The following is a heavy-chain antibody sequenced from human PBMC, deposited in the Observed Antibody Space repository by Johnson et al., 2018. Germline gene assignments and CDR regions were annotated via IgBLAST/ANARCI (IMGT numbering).Heavy chain of an antibody. V-gene: IGHV3-15*07. CDR1: AFSFSGAG. J-gene: IGHJ3*01. CDR2: IKSKTDGGAA. Sequence: EVQLLETGGGLVQPGGSLRLSCAASAFSFSGAGMNWVRQAPGKGLEWVGRIKSKTDGGAADYTAPVRGSFTSSMDHSKNTLYIQMNSLKTEDTAGYYCTTDLAHSGSFDGFDLWGQGTMVTVSS. D-gene: IGHD6-13*01. CDR3: TTDLAHSGSFDGFDL.